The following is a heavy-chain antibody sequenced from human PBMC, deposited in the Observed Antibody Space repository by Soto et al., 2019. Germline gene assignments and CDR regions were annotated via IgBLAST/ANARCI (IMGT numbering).Heavy chain of an antibody. V-gene: IGHV3-30*04. Sequence: GSLRLSCAASGFSFSHYAMHWVRQPPGKGLEWVALISYDGENQYFTDSVRGRFTISRDNSKTAVYLEMNDLRLDDTATYYCVSPHSESSNAFDLWGQGTLVTVSS. J-gene: IGHJ5*02. CDR1: GFSFSHYA. CDR2: ISYDGENQ. CDR3: VSPHSESSNAFDL. D-gene: IGHD3-10*01.